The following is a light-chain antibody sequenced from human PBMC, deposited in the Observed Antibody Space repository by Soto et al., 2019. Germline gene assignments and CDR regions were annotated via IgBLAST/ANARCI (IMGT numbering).Light chain of an antibody. CDR2: ASS. CDR3: SSYTSGSTLYV. Sequence: QSVLAQPASVSGSPGQSITISCTGTSSDVGSYNYVSWYQHHPGKAPRLMIYASSNRPSGVSNRFSGSRSGNTASLTISGLQPEDEADYYCSSYTSGSTLYVFGTGTKVTVL. CDR1: SSDVGSYNY. V-gene: IGLV2-14*01. J-gene: IGLJ1*01.